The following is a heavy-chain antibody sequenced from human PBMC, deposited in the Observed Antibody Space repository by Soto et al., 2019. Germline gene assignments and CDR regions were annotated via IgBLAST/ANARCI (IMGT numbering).Heavy chain of an antibody. CDR2: INPNSGDT. D-gene: IGHD6-6*01. CDR1: GYTFIGYY. CDR3: ARSYSSSNRCFDH. Sequence: ASVKVSCKASGYTFIGYYMHWVRQAPGQGLEWMGWINPNSGDTNYAQKFQGWVTMTRDTSSSTAYMELSRLRSDDTAVYYCARSYSSSNRCFDHWGKGTLVTVSS. J-gene: IGHJ4*02. V-gene: IGHV1-2*04.